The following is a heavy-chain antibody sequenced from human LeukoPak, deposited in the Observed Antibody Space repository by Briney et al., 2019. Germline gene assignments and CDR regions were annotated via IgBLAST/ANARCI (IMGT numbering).Heavy chain of an antibody. CDR1: GFTFSSYT. J-gene: IGHJ4*02. V-gene: IGHV3-21*01. CDR3: AKEGLYTSRWFYFES. Sequence: GGSLRLSCAASGFTFSSYTMNWVRQAPGKGLEWVASISSSEGDVYYADSVRGRFPISRDNARSSLHLLMDSLRAEDTAVYYCAKEGLYTSRWFYFESWGQGTLVTVSA. CDR2: ISSSEGDV. D-gene: IGHD6-13*01.